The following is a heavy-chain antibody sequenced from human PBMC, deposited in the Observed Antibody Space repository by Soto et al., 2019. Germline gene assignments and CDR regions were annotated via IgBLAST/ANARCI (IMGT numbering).Heavy chain of an antibody. CDR2: IWYDGSNK. CDR3: ATIAVAGKFDY. Sequence: GGSLRLSCAASGFTFSSYGMHWVRQAPGKGLEWVAVIWYDGSNKYYADSVKGRFTISRDNSKNTLYLQMNSPRAEDTAVYYCATIAVAGKFDYWGQGTLVTVSS. V-gene: IGHV3-33*01. J-gene: IGHJ4*02. D-gene: IGHD6-19*01. CDR1: GFTFSSYG.